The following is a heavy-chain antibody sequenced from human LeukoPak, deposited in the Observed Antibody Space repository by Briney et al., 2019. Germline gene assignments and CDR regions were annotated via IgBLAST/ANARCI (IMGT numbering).Heavy chain of an antibody. CDR3: ARNLYSSSSRDDY. V-gene: IGHV3-23*01. D-gene: IGHD6-6*01. J-gene: IGHJ4*02. CDR1: GFTFSSYG. CDR2: ISGSGGST. Sequence: PGGSLRLSCAASGFTFSSYGMSWVRQAPGKGLEWVSAISGSGGSTYYADSVKGRFTISRDNAKNSLYLQMNSLRAEDTAVYYCARNLYSSSSRDDYWGQGTLVTVSS.